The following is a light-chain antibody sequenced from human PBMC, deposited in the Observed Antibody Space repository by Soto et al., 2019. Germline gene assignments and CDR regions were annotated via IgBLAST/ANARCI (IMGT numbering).Light chain of an antibody. V-gene: IGLV2-18*02. CDR3: NSYTGSSTYV. CDR1: SSDVGSYNR. Sequence: QYVLRQPVSVGGSPGQSVAISCTGTSSDVGSYNRVSWYQQPPRAAPKLMIYEVSNRPSGVPDRFSGSKSGNTASLTISGLQAEDEADYYCNSYTGSSTYVVGTGTKVTVL. CDR2: EVS. J-gene: IGLJ1*01.